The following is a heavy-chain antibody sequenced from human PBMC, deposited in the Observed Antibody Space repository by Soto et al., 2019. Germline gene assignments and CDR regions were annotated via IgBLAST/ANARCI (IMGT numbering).Heavy chain of an antibody. CDR2: ISGSGGST. CDR1: GFTFSSYA. Sequence: TGGSLRLSCAASGFTFSSYAMSWVRQAPGKGLEWVSAISGSGGSTYYADSVKGRFTISRDSSKNTLYLQMNSLRAEDTAVYYCAKDIPELWLVRIGNWFDPWGQGTLVTVSS. CDR3: AKDIPELWLVRIGNWFDP. D-gene: IGHD6-19*01. V-gene: IGHV3-23*01. J-gene: IGHJ5*02.